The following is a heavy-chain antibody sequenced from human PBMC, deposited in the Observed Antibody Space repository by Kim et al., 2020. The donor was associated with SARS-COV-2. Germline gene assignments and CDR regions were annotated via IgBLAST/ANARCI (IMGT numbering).Heavy chain of an antibody. Sequence: ADSVKGRFTISRDNSKNTLYLQMNSLRAEDTVVYYCAKLYYYDSSGPFDYWGQGTLVTVSS. V-gene: IGHV3-23*01. D-gene: IGHD3-22*01. J-gene: IGHJ4*02. CDR3: AKLYYYDSSGPFDY.